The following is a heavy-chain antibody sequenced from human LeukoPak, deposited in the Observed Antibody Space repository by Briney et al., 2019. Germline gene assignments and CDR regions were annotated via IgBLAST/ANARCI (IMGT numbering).Heavy chain of an antibody. J-gene: IGHJ4*02. Sequence: PSETLSLTCAVSGDSISSGGYSWSWIRQPPGKGLEWIGYIYNSGSTKYNPSLKSRVTISVDTSKNQFSLKLNSVTAADTAIYYCARNGDDSSDYYYFDYWGQGTLVTVSS. CDR1: GDSISSGGYS. CDR2: IYNSGST. CDR3: ARNGDDSSDYYYFDY. V-gene: IGHV4-30-4*07. D-gene: IGHD3-22*01.